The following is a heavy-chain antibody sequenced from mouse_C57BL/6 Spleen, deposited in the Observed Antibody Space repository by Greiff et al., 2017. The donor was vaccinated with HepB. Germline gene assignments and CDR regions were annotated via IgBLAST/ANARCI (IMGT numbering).Heavy chain of an antibody. D-gene: IGHD1-1*01. CDR1: GFTFSDYG. CDR2: ISSGSSTI. CDR3: ASPGGSSSYYAMDY. J-gene: IGHJ4*01. V-gene: IGHV5-17*01. Sequence: EVRLVESGGGLVKPGGSLKLSCAASGFTFSDYGMHWVRQAPEKGLEWVAYISSGSSTIYYADTVKGRFTISRDNAKNTLFLQMTSLRSEDTAMYYCASPGGSSSYYAMDYWGQGTSVTVSS.